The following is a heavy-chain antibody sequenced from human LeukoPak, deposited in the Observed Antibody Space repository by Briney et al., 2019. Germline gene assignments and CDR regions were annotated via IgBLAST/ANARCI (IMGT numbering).Heavy chain of an antibody. CDR2: ISTSTGDT. CDR3: ARDDNYGIFVNVDY. J-gene: IGHJ4*02. CDR1: GYSFILYG. Sequence: ASVRVSCKSSGYSFILYGISWVRQAPGQGPEWMGWISTSTGDTKYTQKFQGRVTLTTDTSTSTAYMELSSLRSDDTAVYYCARDDNYGIFVNVDYWGQGTLVPVSS. V-gene: IGHV1-18*01. D-gene: IGHD4-11*01.